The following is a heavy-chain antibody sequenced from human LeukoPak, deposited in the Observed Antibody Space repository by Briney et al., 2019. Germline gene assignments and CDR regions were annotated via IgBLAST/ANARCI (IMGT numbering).Heavy chain of an antibody. CDR3: ARQGDYGDY. CDR2: IYHSGST. CDR1: GYSISSGYY. J-gene: IGHJ4*02. V-gene: IGHV4-38-2*01. Sequence: PSETLSLTCAVSGYSISSGYYWGWIRQPPGKGLEWIGSIYHSGSTYYNPSLKSRVTISVDTSKNQFSLKLSSVTAADTAVYYCARQGDYGDYWGQGTLVTVSS.